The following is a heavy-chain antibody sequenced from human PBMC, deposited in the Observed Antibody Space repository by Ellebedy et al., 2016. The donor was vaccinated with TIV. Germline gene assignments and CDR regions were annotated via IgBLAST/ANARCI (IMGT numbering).Heavy chain of an antibody. V-gene: IGHV3-9*03. CDR1: GFTFDDYA. CDR3: AKAKSSGWYANYFDY. Sequence: SLKISCAASGFTFDDYAMHWVRQAPGKGLEWVAGISWNSVNKGYADSVKGRFTIPRDNAKNSLYLQMNSLRAEDMALYYCAKAKSSGWYANYFDYWGQGTLVTISS. CDR2: ISWNSVNK. D-gene: IGHD6-19*01. J-gene: IGHJ4*02.